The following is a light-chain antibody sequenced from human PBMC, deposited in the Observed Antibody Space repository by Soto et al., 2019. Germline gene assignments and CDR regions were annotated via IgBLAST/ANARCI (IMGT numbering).Light chain of an antibody. V-gene: IGLV2-8*01. J-gene: IGLJ1*01. Sequence: QSVLTQPPSASGSPGQSVTISCIGTSSDVGGYDYVSWYQQHPGKAPKLIISEVTKRPSGVPDRFSGSKSGNTASLTVSGLQAEDEADYYCSSYAGNNNFCVFGTGTKVTV. CDR3: SSYAGNNNFCV. CDR2: EVT. CDR1: SSDVGGYDY.